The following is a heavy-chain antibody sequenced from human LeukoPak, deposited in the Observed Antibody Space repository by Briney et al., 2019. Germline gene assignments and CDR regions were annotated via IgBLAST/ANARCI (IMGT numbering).Heavy chain of an antibody. J-gene: IGHJ4*02. D-gene: IGHD2-8*02. V-gene: IGHV3-48*03. CDR2: ISSSGSTI. CDR1: GFTFSSYE. Sequence: LTGGSLRLSCAASGFTFSSYEMNWVRQAPGKGLEWVSYISSSGSTIYYADSVRGRFTISRDNSKSTLSLQMNSLRAEDTAIYYCATYRQVLLPFESWGQGTLVTVSS. CDR3: ATYRQVLLPFES.